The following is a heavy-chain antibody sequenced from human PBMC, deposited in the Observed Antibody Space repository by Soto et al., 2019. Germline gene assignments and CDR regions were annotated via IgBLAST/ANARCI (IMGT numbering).Heavy chain of an antibody. V-gene: IGHV1-2*04. CDR2: INPNSGGT. CDR1: GYTFTGYY. J-gene: IGHJ4*02. CDR3: ARGGDRYYDILTGYPAGGCFDY. D-gene: IGHD3-9*01. Sequence: ASVKVSCKASGYTFTGYYMHWVRQAPGQGLEWMGWINPNSGGTNYAQKFQGWVTMTRDTSISTAYMELSRLRSDDTAVYYCARGGDRYYDILTGYPAGGCFDYWGQVTLVTVSS.